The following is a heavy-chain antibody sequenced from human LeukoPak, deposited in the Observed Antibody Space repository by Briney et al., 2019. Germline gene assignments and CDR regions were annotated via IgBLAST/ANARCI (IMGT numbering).Heavy chain of an antibody. Sequence: SVKLSCKVSGYTLTKLSMHWVRQAPGKGLEWMGGFDPEDGETIYAQKFQGRVTMTEDTSTDTAYMELNSLRSDDTAVYYCATDPGETVPAAKGPRGDYCYGMDVWGQGTTVTVSS. CDR2: FDPEDGET. CDR1: GYTLTKLS. CDR3: ATDPGETVPAAKGPRGDYCYGMDV. J-gene: IGHJ6*02. V-gene: IGHV1-24*01. D-gene: IGHD2-2*01.